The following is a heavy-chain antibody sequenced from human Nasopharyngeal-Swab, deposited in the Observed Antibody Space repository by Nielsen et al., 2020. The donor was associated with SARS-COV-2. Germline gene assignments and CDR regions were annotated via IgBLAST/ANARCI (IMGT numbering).Heavy chain of an antibody. CDR1: GASTVSAGYS. CDR3: ARGTTFQDAFDI. D-gene: IGHD1/OR15-1a*01. Sequence: SETLSPPFPLSGASTVSAGYSWSWIRQPPGKGLEWIGYIYHSGSTYYNPSLKTPVTISVDRSKNQFSLKLSSVTAADTAVYYCARGTTFQDAFDIWGQGTMVTVSS. V-gene: IGHV4-30-2*01. J-gene: IGHJ3*02. CDR2: IYHSGST.